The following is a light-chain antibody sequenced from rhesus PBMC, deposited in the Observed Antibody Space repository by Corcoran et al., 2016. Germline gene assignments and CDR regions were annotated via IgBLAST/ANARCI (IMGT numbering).Light chain of an antibody. CDR2: EAS. Sequence: DIQMTQSPSSLSASVGDRVTITCRASQGITNDLAGSQQKPGETPKLLIYEASSWQSGIPSRFSGSGYGTDFTLTISSLQPEEFATYYCQQADSNPYNFGQGTKVDIK. V-gene: IGKV1-25*01. CDR1: QGITND. J-gene: IGKJ2*01. CDR3: QQADSNPYN.